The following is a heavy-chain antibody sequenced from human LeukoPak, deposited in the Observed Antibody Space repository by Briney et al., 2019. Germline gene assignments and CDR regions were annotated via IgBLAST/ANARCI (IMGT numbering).Heavy chain of an antibody. V-gene: IGHV3-30-3*01. CDR1: GFTFSSSA. D-gene: IGHD2-2*01. CDR3: AKEFGSTSCHHPYYCYGMDV. CDR2: ISYDGSNK. J-gene: IGHJ6*02. Sequence: PGGSLRLSCAASGFTFSSSAMHWVRQAPDKGLEWVAVISYDGSNKYYADSVKGRFTISRDNSKNTLYLQMNSLRAEDTAVYYCAKEFGSTSCHHPYYCYGMDVWGQGTTVTVSS.